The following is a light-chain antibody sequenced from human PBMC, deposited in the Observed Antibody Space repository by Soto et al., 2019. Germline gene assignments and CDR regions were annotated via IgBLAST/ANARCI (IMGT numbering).Light chain of an antibody. CDR1: QSVSSSY. CDR2: GAS. J-gene: IGKJ5*01. Sequence: IMWTPSPGPLSLSPGERATLSCRASQSVSSSYLAWYQQKPGQAPRLLIYGASSRATGIPDRFSGSGSGTDFTLTISSLEPEDFAVYYCQQRSNLPPTFGQGTLLEI. CDR3: QQRSNLPPT. V-gene: IGKV3D-20*02.